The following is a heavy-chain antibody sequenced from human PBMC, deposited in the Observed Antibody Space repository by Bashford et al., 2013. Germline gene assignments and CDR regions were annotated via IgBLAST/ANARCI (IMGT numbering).Heavy chain of an antibody. D-gene: IGHD2-2*01. V-gene: IGHV4-59*08. Sequence: SETLSLTCTVSGGSISSYYWSWIRQPPGKGLEWIGYIYYSGSTNYNPSLKSRVTISVDTSKNQFXLKVNSVTAADTAVYYCARSGGYVLYFDYWGQGTLVTVSS. CDR2: IYYSGST. CDR1: GGSISSYY. CDR3: ARSGGYVLYFDY. J-gene: IGHJ4*02.